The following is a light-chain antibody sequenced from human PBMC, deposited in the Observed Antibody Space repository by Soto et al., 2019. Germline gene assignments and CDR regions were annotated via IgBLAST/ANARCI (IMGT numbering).Light chain of an antibody. CDR3: CSYGGSSTVV. V-gene: IGLV2-23*01. CDR2: EGS. CDR1: SSDVGSYNV. J-gene: IGLJ2*01. Sequence: QSALTQPASVSGSPGQSITISCTGTSSDVGSYNVVSWYQQHPGKAPKLMIYEGSKRPSGVTNRFSGSKSGNTASLTISGLQAEGEADYYFCSYGGSSTVVFGGGTKLTVL.